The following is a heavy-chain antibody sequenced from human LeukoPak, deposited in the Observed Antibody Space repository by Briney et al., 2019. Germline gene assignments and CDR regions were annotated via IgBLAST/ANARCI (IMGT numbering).Heavy chain of an antibody. D-gene: IGHD3-9*01. Sequence: GGSLRLSCAASGFTFSSSAMSWVRQAPGKGLEWVSYISTTTSTIYYADSVKGRFTISRDNAKNSLYLQMNSLRDEDTAVYYCARNHFEDYWGQGTLVTVSS. CDR2: ISTTTSTI. CDR3: ARNHFEDY. J-gene: IGHJ4*02. CDR1: GFTFSSSA. V-gene: IGHV3-48*02.